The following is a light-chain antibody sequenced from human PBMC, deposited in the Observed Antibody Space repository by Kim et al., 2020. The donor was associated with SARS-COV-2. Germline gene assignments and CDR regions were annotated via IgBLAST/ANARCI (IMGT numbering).Light chain of an antibody. CDR1: SGNFVSNY. Sequence: NFMLTQPHSVSESPGKTVTISCTRSSGNFVSNYVQWYQQRPGSSPTTVIYEDNQRPSGVPDRFSGSIDSSSNLASLTISGLRTEDEADYYCQAYDRSNVVFGGGTQLTVL. CDR3: QAYDRSNVV. CDR2: EDN. J-gene: IGLJ2*01. V-gene: IGLV6-57*01.